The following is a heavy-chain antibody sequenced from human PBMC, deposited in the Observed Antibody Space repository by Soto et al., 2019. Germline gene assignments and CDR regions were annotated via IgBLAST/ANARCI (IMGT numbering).Heavy chain of an antibody. CDR3: AKDQGIASRPRWFDT. D-gene: IGHD6-13*01. CDR1: GFTFSNYA. CDR2: ISGSGATT. Sequence: EVPLLESGGGLVQPGGSLRLSCAASGFTFSNYAMSWVRRAPGKGLEWVSGISGSGATTYYADSVKGRFTISRDNSKNTLSLQMNSLRAEDTAVYYCAKDQGIASRPRWFDTWGQGTLVTVSS. J-gene: IGHJ5*02. V-gene: IGHV3-23*01.